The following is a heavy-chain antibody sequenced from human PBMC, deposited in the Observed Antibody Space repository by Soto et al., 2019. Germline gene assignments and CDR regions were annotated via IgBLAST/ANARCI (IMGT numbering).Heavy chain of an antibody. D-gene: IGHD3-3*01. CDR3: AKHLSYDFWTGYSYFDY. V-gene: IGHV3-30*18. Sequence: PWGSLRISCASSVFTFSSYGMHWVRQAPGKGLEWVAVISYDGSNKYYADSVKGRFTISRDNSKNTLYLQMNSLRAEDTAVYYCAKHLSYDFWTGYSYFDYWGQGTLVTVSS. J-gene: IGHJ4*02. CDR1: VFTFSSYG. CDR2: ISYDGSNK.